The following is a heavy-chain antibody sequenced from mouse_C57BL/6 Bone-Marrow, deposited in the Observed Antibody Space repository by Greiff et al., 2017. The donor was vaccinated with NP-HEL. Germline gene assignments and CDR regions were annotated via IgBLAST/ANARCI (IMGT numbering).Heavy chain of an antibody. CDR1: GFSLTNYG. J-gene: IGHJ4*01. V-gene: IGHV2-2*02. Sequence: VKVVESGPGLVQPSQSLSITCTVSGFSLTNYGVHWVRQSPGKGLEWLGMIWSGGSPDYNVAFISRLGISKDNAKSHVFFKMNSRQINDTAIYYCARVWLRGYYFTMDYWGQGTSVTVSS. CDR3: ARVWLRGYYFTMDY. CDR2: IWSGGSP. D-gene: IGHD2-2*01.